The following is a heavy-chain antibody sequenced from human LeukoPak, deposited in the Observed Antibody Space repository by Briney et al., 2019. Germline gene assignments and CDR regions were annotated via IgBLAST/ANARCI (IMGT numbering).Heavy chain of an antibody. J-gene: IGHJ4*02. V-gene: IGHV4-39*07. D-gene: IGHD6-6*01. CDR2: IYYSGST. CDR1: GGSISSSSYY. CDR3: ARVFRSSSPALYFDY. Sequence: PSETLSLTCTVSGGSISSSSYYWGWIRQPPGKGLEWIGNIYYSGSTYYNPSLKSRVSISVDTSKNQFSLKLSSVTAADTAVYYCARVFRSSSPALYFDYWGQGTLVTVSS.